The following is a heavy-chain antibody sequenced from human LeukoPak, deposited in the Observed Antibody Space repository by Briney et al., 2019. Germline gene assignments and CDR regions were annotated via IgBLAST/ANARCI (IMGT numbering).Heavy chain of an antibody. D-gene: IGHD7-27*01. J-gene: IGHJ3*02. V-gene: IGHV4-4*02. Sequence: SETLSLTCAVSGGSISSSNWWSWVRQPPGKGLEWIGEIYHSGSTNYNPSLKSRVTISVDKSKNQFSLKLSSMTAADTAVYYCARETWGFGAFDIWGQGTMVTVSS. CDR3: ARETWGFGAFDI. CDR2: IYHSGST. CDR1: GGSISSSNW.